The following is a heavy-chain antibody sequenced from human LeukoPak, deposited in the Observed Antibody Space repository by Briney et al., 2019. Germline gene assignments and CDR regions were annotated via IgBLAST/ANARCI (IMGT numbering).Heavy chain of an antibody. D-gene: IGHD4-17*01. J-gene: IGHJ4*02. Sequence: SGGSLRLPCAASGFTFTSYTMNWVRQAPGKGLEWVSSITSGSSYIYYADSVKGRFTISRDNAKNSLYLQMTSLRVEDTAVYYCAKTYGHFDDWGQGTLVTVSS. CDR2: ITSGSSYI. CDR1: GFTFTSYT. V-gene: IGHV3-21*01. CDR3: AKTYGHFDD.